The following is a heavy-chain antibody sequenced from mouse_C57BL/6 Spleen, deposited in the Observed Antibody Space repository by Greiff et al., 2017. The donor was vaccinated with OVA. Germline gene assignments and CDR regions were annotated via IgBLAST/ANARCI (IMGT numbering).Heavy chain of an antibody. CDR1: GYTFTSYW. CDR2: IDPSDSYT. V-gene: IGHV1-69*01. Sequence: QVQLQQPGAELVMPGASVKLSCKASGYTFTSYWMHWVKQRPGQGLEWIGEIDPSDSYTNYHHKFKGKSTLTVDKSPSTAYRQLSSLTSGDSAVYYCARGGGNFDDWGQGTTLTVSS. CDR3: ARGGGNFDD. J-gene: IGHJ2*01.